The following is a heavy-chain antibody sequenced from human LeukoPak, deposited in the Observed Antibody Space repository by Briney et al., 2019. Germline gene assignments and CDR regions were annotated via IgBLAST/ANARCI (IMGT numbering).Heavy chain of an antibody. Sequence: SETLSLTCTVSGGSISSSSYYWGWIRQPPGKGLEWIGSIYYSGSTYYNPSLKSRVTISVDTSKNQFSLKLSSVTAADTAVYYCARNSGSGGSIDYWGQGTLVTVSS. CDR2: IYYSGST. D-gene: IGHD5-12*01. CDR3: ARNSGSGGSIDY. V-gene: IGHV4-39*07. J-gene: IGHJ4*02. CDR1: GGSISSSSYY.